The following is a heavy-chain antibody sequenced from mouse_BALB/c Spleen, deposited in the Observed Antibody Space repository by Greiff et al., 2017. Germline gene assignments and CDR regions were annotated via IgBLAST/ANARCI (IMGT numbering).Heavy chain of an antibody. Sequence: VKLMESGPGLVQPSQSLSITCTVSGFSLTSYGVHWVRQSPGKGLEWLGVIWSGGSTDYNAAFISRLSISKDNSKSQVFFKMNSLQANDTAIYYCASVNFYAMDYWGQGTSVTVSS. CDR1: GFSLTSYG. CDR3: ASVNFYAMDY. CDR2: IWSGGST. V-gene: IGHV2-2*02. D-gene: IGHD1-3*01. J-gene: IGHJ4*01.